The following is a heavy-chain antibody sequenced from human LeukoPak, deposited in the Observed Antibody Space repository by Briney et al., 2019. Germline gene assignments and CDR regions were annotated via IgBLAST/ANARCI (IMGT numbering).Heavy chain of an antibody. Sequence: PGGSLRLSCAASGFTVSTNYMSWVRQAPGKGLEWVSVLYSGGSTYYADSVQGRFTISRDNSKNTLYLQMNSLRADDMAVYYCATSSRGPAAFYFGYWGQGTLVTVSS. CDR3: ATSSRGPAAFYFGY. V-gene: IGHV3-66*01. CDR1: GFTVSTNY. J-gene: IGHJ4*02. D-gene: IGHD1-14*01. CDR2: LYSGGST.